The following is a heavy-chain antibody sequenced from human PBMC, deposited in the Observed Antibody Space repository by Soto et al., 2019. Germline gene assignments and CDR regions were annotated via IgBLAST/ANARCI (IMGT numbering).Heavy chain of an antibody. D-gene: IGHD4-17*01. CDR1: GGSISSDTCS. CDR3: ARVTVTIGYGMDV. Sequence: QLQLQESGSGLVKPSQTLSLTCAVSGGSISSDTCSWSWIRQPPGKGLEWIGYIYHSGSTDYNPSLRRRASISVDMSRNQFSLKLSSVSAADTAVYFCARVTVTIGYGMDVWGQGSTVTVSS. J-gene: IGHJ6*02. V-gene: IGHV4-30-2*01. CDR2: IYHSGST.